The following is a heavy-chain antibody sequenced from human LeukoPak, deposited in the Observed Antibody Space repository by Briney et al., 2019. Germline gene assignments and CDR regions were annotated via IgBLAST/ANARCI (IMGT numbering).Heavy chain of an antibody. CDR3: ARVVGATQLDY. J-gene: IGHJ4*02. Sequence: SETLSLTCAVYGGSFSGYYWAWIRQPPGKGLEWIGNMFRSGTTAYNPSLKSRVTISKDTSKNQFSLNLRFVTAADTAVYYCARVVGATQLDYWGQGILVTVSS. CDR1: GGSFSGYY. V-gene: IGHV4-34*12. D-gene: IGHD1-26*01. CDR2: MFRSGTT.